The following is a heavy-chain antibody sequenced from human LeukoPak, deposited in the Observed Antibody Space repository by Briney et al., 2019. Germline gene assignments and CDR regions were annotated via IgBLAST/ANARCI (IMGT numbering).Heavy chain of an antibody. V-gene: IGHV3-48*04. Sequence: GGSLRLSCAASGFPFSSYSMNWVRQAPGEGLEWVSYISSSRTTSYADSVKGRFTVSRDNGKKLVHLQLNSLRAEDTAVYFCARIPHPDYADAQWGQGTLVIVSS. D-gene: IGHD4-17*01. J-gene: IGHJ4*02. CDR1: GFPFSSYS. CDR2: ISSSRTT. CDR3: ARIPHPDYADAQ.